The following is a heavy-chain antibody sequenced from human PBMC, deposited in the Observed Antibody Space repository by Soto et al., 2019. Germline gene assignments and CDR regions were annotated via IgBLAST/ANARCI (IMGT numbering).Heavy chain of an antibody. CDR1: GGTFSSYT. Sequence: QVQLVQSGAEVKKPGSSVKVSCKASGGTFSSYTISWVRQAPGQGLEWMGRIIPILGIANYAQKFQGRVTITADKATGTAYMELSSLRAEDTAVYYCARAIKTTVVRTVDYYGMDVWGQGTTVTVSS. D-gene: IGHD4-17*01. J-gene: IGHJ6*02. CDR3: ARAIKTTVVRTVDYYGMDV. CDR2: IIPILGIA. V-gene: IGHV1-69*02.